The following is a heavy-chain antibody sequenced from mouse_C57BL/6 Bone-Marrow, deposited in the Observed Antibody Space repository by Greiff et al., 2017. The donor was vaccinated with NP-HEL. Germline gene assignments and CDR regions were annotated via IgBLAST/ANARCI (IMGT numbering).Heavy chain of an antibody. CDR1: GFTFSSYA. Sequence: EVHLVESGGGLVKPGGSLKLSCAASGFTFSSYAMSWVRQTPEKRLEWVATISDGGSYTYYPDNVKGRFTISRDNAKNNLYLQMSHLKSEDTAMYYCASHITTVVATWYFDVWGTGTTLTVSS. J-gene: IGHJ1*03. CDR2: ISDGGSYT. D-gene: IGHD1-1*01. V-gene: IGHV5-4*01. CDR3: ASHITTVVATWYFDV.